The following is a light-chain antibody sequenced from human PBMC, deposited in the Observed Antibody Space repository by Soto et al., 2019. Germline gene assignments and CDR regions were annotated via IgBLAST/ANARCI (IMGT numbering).Light chain of an antibody. CDR2: GNS. CDR1: SSNIGAGYD. CDR3: QSYDSSLSGSDV. J-gene: IGLJ1*01. V-gene: IGLV1-40*01. Sequence: QSVLTQPPSVSGAPGQRVTISCTGSSSNIGAGYDVHWYQQLPGTAPKLLIYGNSNRPSGVPDRFFGSKSGTSASLAITGLQAEDEADYYCQSYDSSLSGSDVFGTGTKVT.